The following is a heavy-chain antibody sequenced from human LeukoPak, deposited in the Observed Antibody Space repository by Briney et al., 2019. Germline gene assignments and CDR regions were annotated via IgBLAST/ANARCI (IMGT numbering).Heavy chain of an antibody. CDR1: GFTFDDYA. CDR3: AKDTGSSGYYYGMDV. V-gene: IGHV3-9*01. CDR2: ISWNSGSI. Sequence: GRSLRLSCAASGFTFDDYAMHWVRQAPGKGLEWVSGISWNSGSIGYADSVKGRFTISRDNAKNSLYLQMNSLRAEDTALYYCAKDTGSSGYYYGMDVWGQGTTVTVSS. D-gene: IGHD3-22*01. J-gene: IGHJ6*02.